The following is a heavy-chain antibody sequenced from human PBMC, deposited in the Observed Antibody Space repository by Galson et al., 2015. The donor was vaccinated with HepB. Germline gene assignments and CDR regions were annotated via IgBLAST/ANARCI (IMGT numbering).Heavy chain of an antibody. Sequence: SLRLSCAASGFSISDNYMTWVRQAPGKGLEWVSLLYSDDSTYYTDSVKGRFTISRDNSKNTLYLQMNSLSADDTAVYYCARDQGDDYVNYYYYYGMDIWGQGTTVTVSS. CDR3: ARDQGDDYVNYYYYYGMDI. J-gene: IGHJ6*02. CDR2: LYSDDST. D-gene: IGHD4/OR15-4a*01. V-gene: IGHV3-66*02. CDR1: GFSISDNY.